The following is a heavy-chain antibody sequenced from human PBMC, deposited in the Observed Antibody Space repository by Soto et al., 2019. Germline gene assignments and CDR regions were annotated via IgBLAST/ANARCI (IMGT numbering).Heavy chain of an antibody. D-gene: IGHD5-12*01. Sequence: EVQLVESGGGLVQPGGSLRLSCAASGFTFSDHYMDWVRQAPGKGLEWVGRTRNKANSYTTEYAASVKGRFTISRDDSKNSLYLQMNSLKTEDTAVYYCARGDSGYDFLSFGYYGMDVWGQWTTVTVSS. CDR2: TRNKANSYTT. V-gene: IGHV3-72*01. CDR3: ARGDSGYDFLSFGYYGMDV. J-gene: IGHJ6*02. CDR1: GFTFSDHY.